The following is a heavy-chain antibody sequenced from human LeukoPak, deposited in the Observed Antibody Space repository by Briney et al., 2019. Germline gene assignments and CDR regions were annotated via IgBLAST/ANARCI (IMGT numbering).Heavy chain of an antibody. CDR1: GYSFTSYW. Sequence: GESLKISCKGSGYSFTSYWIGWVRQMPGKGLEWMGIIYPGDSDARYSPSFQGQVTISADKSISTAYLRWSSLKASDTAVYYCARLYCSSTGCYRPEYFQHWGQGTLVTVSS. D-gene: IGHD2-2*01. V-gene: IGHV5-51*01. CDR3: ARLYCSSTGCYRPEYFQH. CDR2: IYPGDSDA. J-gene: IGHJ1*01.